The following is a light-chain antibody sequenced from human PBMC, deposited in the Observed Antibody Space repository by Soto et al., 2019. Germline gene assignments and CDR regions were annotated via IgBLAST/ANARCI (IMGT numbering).Light chain of an antibody. V-gene: IGKV1-39*01. J-gene: IGKJ1*01. Sequence: DIQMTQSPSSLSASVGDRVTITCRASQSISSYLNWYQQKPGKAPKLLIYAASSLQCVVPSRFSGSGSGTDFTLTISSLQPEDFATYDCQQSYSTPRTFGQGTKVEIK. CDR3: QQSYSTPRT. CDR1: QSISSY. CDR2: AAS.